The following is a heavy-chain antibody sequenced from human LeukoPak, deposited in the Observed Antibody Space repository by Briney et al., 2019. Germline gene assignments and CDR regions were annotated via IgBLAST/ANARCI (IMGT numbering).Heavy chain of an antibody. CDR2: IYPGDSNA. V-gene: IGHV5-51*01. CDR3: ARQQGSFSSGMDY. D-gene: IGHD6-25*01. CDR1: GYNFANYW. Sequence: GESLKISCKGSGYNFANYWIAWVRQMPGKGLEWMGIIYPGDSNAKYNPSFQGPVTISADKSISTAYLQWSSLQASDTAIYYCARQQGSFSSGMDYWGQGTLVTVSS. J-gene: IGHJ4*02.